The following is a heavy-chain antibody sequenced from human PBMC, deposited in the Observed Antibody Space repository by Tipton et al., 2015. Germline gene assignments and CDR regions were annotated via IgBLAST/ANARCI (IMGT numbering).Heavy chain of an antibody. J-gene: IGHJ4*02. CDR3: ARARGRHGGLFDS. D-gene: IGHD4-23*01. CDR2: IQYSGGT. Sequence: LRLSCAVSAYSISSDYYWSWIRQPPGKELQWIGYIQYSGGTNYNPSLESRVSMSVDTSKTQFSLEMRSVTATDTAVYYCARARGRHGGLFDSWGQGTLVTVSS. CDR1: AYSISSDYY. V-gene: IGHV4-38-2*01.